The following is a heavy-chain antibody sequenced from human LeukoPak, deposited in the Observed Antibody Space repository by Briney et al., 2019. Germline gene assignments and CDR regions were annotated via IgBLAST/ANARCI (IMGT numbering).Heavy chain of an antibody. CDR2: INHSGST. Sequence: SETLSLTCAVYGGSFSGYYWSWIRQPPGKWLEWIGEINHSGSTNYNPSLKSRVTISVDTSKNQFSLKLSSVTAADTAVYYCASAVRGVIGYWGQGTLVTVSS. V-gene: IGHV4-34*01. D-gene: IGHD3-10*01. CDR3: ASAVRGVIGY. CDR1: GGSFSGYY. J-gene: IGHJ4*02.